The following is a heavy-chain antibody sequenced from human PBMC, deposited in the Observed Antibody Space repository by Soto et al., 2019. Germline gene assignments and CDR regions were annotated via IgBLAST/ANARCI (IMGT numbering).Heavy chain of an antibody. Sequence: PSETLSLTCAVYGGSFSGYYWSWIRQPPGKGLEWIGEINHSGSTNYNPSLKSRVTISVDTSKNQFSLKLSSVSAADTAVYYCATGRGVRGVIITTYYYYGLDVWGQGTTVNVS. J-gene: IGHJ6*02. CDR1: GGSFSGYY. CDR2: INHSGST. V-gene: IGHV4-34*01. CDR3: ATGRGVRGVIITTYYYYGLDV. D-gene: IGHD3-10*01.